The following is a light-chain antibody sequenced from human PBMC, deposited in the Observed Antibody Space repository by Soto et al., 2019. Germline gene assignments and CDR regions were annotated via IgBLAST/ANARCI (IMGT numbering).Light chain of an antibody. V-gene: IGLV2-8*01. CDR1: SSDVGGYNY. CDR3: SSYAGSNIL. CDR2: EVS. Sequence: LTQPPSASGSPGQSVTISCTGTSSDVGGYNYVSWYQQHPGKAPKLMIYEVSKRPSGVPDRFSGSKSGNTASLTVSGLQAEDEADYYCSSYAGSNILFGTGTKVTVL. J-gene: IGLJ1*01.